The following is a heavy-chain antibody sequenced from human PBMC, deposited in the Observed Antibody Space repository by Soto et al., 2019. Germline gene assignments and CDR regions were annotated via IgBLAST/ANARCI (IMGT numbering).Heavy chain of an antibody. V-gene: IGHV3-23*01. D-gene: IGHD2-2*01. CDR1: GFNFNAYV. J-gene: IGHJ6*02. CDR3: AKKSCSSPGCPYAMDV. CDR2: ISFTGDSR. Sequence: EVQLLESGGGLVQPGGSLRLSCAASGFNFNAYVMNWVRQAPGKGLEWVSIISFTGDSRYYADSVKDRFTISRDNSQNTLYLQMNSLRAEDTSVYYCAKKSCSSPGCPYAMDVWGHGTTVTVS.